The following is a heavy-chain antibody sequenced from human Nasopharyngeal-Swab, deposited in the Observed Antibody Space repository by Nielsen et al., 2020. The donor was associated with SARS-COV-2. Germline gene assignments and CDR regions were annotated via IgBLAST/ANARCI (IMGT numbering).Heavy chain of an antibody. CDR3: ARGDSSGLPHAVYGMDV. J-gene: IGHJ6*02. CDR1: GFSLSSYE. Sequence: GESLKISCAASGFSLSSYEMNWVRQAPGKGLEWVSYIGSFGSTIYSDSVKGRITVSRDNAKNSLYLQMNSLRAEDTAVYYCARGDSSGLPHAVYGMDVWGQGTTVSVSS. V-gene: IGHV3-48*03. D-gene: IGHD3-22*01. CDR2: IGSFGSTI.